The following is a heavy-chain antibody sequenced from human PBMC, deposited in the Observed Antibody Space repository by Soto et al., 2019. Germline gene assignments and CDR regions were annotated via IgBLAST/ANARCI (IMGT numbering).Heavy chain of an antibody. CDR1: GFTFSSYA. J-gene: IGHJ3*02. V-gene: IGHV3-30-3*01. CDR3: ARTRDYPRGFDI. Sequence: GGSLRLSCAASGFTFSSYAMHWVRQAPGKGLEWVAVISYDGSNKYYADSVKGRFTISRDNSKNTLYLQMNSLRAEDTAVYYCARTRDYPRGFDIWGQGTMVTVSS. D-gene: IGHD4-17*01. CDR2: ISYDGSNK.